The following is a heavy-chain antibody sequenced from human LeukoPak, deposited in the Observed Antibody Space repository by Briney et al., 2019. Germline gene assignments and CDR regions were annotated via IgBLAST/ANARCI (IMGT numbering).Heavy chain of an antibody. Sequence: ASVKVSCKASGYTFTSYGISWVRQAPGRGLEWMGWISAYNGNTNYAQKLQGRVTMTTDTSTSTAYMELRSLRSDDTAVYYCATGPIVGATRDAFDIWGQGTMVTVSS. CDR2: ISAYNGNT. J-gene: IGHJ3*02. D-gene: IGHD1-26*01. CDR3: ATGPIVGATRDAFDI. V-gene: IGHV1-18*01. CDR1: GYTFTSYG.